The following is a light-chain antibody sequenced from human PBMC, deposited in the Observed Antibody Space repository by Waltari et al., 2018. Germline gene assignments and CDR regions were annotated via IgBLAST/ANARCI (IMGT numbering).Light chain of an antibody. Sequence: EIVLTQSPVTLSLSPGERATLSCRASQSISTYLAWYQPTPGQAPRLLIYEASNSATGIPARFSGSGSGTDFTLTITSLEPEDFAFYYCQQRSNWPPLTFGGGTKVEIK. J-gene: IGKJ4*01. CDR1: QSISTY. CDR3: QQRSNWPPLT. V-gene: IGKV3-11*01. CDR2: EAS.